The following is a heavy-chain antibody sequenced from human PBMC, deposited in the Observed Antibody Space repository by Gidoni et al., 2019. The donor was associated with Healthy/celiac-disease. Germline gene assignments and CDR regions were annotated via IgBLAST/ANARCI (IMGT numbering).Heavy chain of an antibody. J-gene: IGHJ3*02. V-gene: IGHV3-33*01. CDR1: GFTFSSYG. Sequence: QVQLVESGGGVVQPGRSLRLSCAASGFTFSSYGMHWVRQSPGKGLEWVAVIWYDGSNKYYADSVKGRFTISRDNSKNTLYPQMNSLRAEDTAVYYCAREAAAGQGFDIWGQGTVVTVSS. CDR3: AREAAAGQGFDI. CDR2: IWYDGSNK. D-gene: IGHD6-13*01.